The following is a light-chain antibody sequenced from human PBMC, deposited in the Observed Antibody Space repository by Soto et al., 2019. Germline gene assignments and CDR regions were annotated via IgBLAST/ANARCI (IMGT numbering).Light chain of an antibody. V-gene: IGLV1-51*01. CDR1: TSNIGDNY. J-gene: IGLJ1*01. CDR2: DNN. Sequence: QSVLTQPPSVSAAPGQKVTISCSGTTSNIGDNYVSWYQQLPGTAPKLLVYDNNKRPSGVPDRFSGSKSGTSATLGITGLQIGDEADYYCGTWDNSLRTGVFGTGTKATVL. CDR3: GTWDNSLRTGV.